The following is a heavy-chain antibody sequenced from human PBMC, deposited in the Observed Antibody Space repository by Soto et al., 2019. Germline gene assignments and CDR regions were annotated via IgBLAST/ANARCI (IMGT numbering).Heavy chain of an antibody. Sequence: QVHPQESGPGLVRPSETLSLSCSVSGDSMATGGHYYNWIRHLPGKGLEWIGYIYYSGATHYSPSLRPRATISIDTSKNQFSLRLISVTAADTALYFCARDKDLEPTVWGYWGQGIQVTVSS. CDR3: ARDKDLEPTVWGY. D-gene: IGHD7-27*01. J-gene: IGHJ4*02. V-gene: IGHV4-31*02. CDR2: IYYSGAT. CDR1: GDSMATGGHY.